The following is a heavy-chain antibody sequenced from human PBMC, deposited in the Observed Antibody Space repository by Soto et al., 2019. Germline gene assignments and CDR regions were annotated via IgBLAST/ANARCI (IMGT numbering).Heavy chain of an antibody. D-gene: IGHD7-27*01. V-gene: IGHV1-8*01. CDR1: GYTFTSYD. Sequence: ASVKVSCKASGYTFTSYDINWVRQTAGQGLEWMGWMSSKTANTGYAQKFQDRVTMTRSTSISTAYMELSSLTSEDTAVYYCTGGPPNWGFDSWGQGTPVTSPQ. J-gene: IGHJ5*01. CDR2: MSSKTANT. CDR3: TGGPPNWGFDS.